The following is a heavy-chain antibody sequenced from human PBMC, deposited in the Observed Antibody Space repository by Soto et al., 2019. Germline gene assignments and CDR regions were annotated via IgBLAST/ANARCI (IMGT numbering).Heavy chain of an antibody. Sequence: QVQLVQSGAEVKKPGASVKVSCKASGYTFTSYYMHWVRQAPGQGLEWMGIINPSCGSATYAQNFQGRVTMTRDASTSTLYMELRGLRSEDTAVYYCSRVGDPLQVNFYYGMDVWGQGTTVTVSS. CDR1: GYTFTSYY. J-gene: IGHJ6*02. CDR2: INPSCGSA. V-gene: IGHV1-46*01. CDR3: SRVGDPLQVNFYYGMDV.